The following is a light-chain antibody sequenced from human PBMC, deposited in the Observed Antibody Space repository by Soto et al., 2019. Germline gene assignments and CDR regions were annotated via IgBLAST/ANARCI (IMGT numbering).Light chain of an antibody. CDR2: DAS. Sequence: EVVLTQSPATLSLSPGERATLSCRASQSVDSSLAWYQQKVGQAPRLLIYDASNRATGIPGRFSGSGSGSDFSLPISSLEPEDFAVYYCQHRGAFGQGTKVEI. V-gene: IGKV3-11*01. CDR3: QHRGA. CDR1: QSVDSS. J-gene: IGKJ2*01.